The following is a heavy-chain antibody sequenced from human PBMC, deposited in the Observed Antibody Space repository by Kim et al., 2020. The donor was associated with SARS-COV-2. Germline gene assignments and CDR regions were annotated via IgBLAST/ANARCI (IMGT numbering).Heavy chain of an antibody. V-gene: IGHV1-18*01. J-gene: IGHJ3*02. Sequence: QTLQGRVTMTTDTSTSTAYVELRSLRSDDTAVYYCARAQKWLPLHDAFDIWGQGTMVTVSS. D-gene: IGHD3-22*01. CDR3: ARAQKWLPLHDAFDI.